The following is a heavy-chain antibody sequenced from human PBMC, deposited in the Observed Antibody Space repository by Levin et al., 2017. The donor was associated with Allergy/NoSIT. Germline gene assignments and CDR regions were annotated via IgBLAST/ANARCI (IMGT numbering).Heavy chain of an antibody. CDR1: GGSISSGDYY. CDR2: IYYSGST. Sequence: SETLSLTCTVSGGSISSGDYYWSWIRQPPGKGLEWIGYIYYSGSTYYNPSLKSRVTISVDTSKNQFSLKLSSVTAADTAVYYCARYIVATILSLSYFDYWGQGTLVTVSS. J-gene: IGHJ4*02. D-gene: IGHD5-12*01. V-gene: IGHV4-30-4*01. CDR3: ARYIVATILSLSYFDY.